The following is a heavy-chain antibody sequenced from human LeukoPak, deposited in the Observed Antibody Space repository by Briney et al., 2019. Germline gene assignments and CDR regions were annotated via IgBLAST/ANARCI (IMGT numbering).Heavy chain of an antibody. CDR2: ISWNSGSI. CDR1: GFTFDDYA. Sequence: AGGSLRLSCAASGFTFDDYAMHWVRQAPGKGLEWVSGISWNSGSIGYADSVKGRFTISRDNAKNSLYLQMNSLRAEDTALYYCAKDVESVRADHFDYWGQGTLVTVSS. CDR3: AKDVESVRADHFDY. D-gene: IGHD1-1*01. J-gene: IGHJ4*02. V-gene: IGHV3-9*01.